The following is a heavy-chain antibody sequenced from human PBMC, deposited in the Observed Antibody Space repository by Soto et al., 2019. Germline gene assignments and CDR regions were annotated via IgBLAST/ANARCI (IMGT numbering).Heavy chain of an antibody. CDR3: ARGGYSYASPYYGMDV. V-gene: IGHV1-3*01. Sequence: ASVKVSCKASGYTFTSYPTHWVRQAPGQRLEWMGWIDAGNGNTKCSQKFRGRVTFTTDRSASTAYIDLSSLRSEDTAVYYWARGGYSYASPYYGMDVWGQGSTVT. CDR1: GYTFTSYP. J-gene: IGHJ6*02. CDR2: IDAGNGNT. D-gene: IGHD5-18*01.